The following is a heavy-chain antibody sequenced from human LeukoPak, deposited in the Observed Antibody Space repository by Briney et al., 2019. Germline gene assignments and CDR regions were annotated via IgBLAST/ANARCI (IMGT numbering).Heavy chain of an antibody. CDR2: INPNSGGT. J-gene: IGHJ4*02. CDR1: GYTFTGYY. D-gene: IGHD3-10*01. V-gene: IGHV1-2*06. CDR3: ARYYGSGSYLYYFDY. Sequence: ASVKVSCKASGYTFTGYYMHWVRQAPGQGLEWMGRINPNSGGTNYAQKFQGRVTMTRDTSISTAYMELSRLRSDDRAVYYCARYYGSGSYLYYFDYWGQGTLVTVSS.